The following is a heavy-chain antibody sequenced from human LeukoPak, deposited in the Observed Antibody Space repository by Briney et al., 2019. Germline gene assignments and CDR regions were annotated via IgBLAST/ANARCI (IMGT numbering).Heavy chain of an antibody. J-gene: IGHJ4*02. V-gene: IGHV3-30*01. CDR1: GFTFSSYA. D-gene: IGHD2-21*02. CDR2: ISYDGSNK. Sequence: PGGSLRLSCAASGFTFSSYAMHWVRQAPGKGLEWVAVISYDGSNKYYADSVKGRFTISRDNSKSTLYLQMNSLRAEDTAVYYCARGWSAYCGGDCYQDFDYWGQGTLVTVSS. CDR3: ARGWSAYCGGDCYQDFDY.